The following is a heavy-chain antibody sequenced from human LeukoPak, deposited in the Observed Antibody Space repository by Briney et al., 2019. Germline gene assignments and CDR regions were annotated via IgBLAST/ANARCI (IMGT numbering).Heavy chain of an antibody. J-gene: IGHJ5*02. V-gene: IGHV4-34*01. Sequence: SETLSLTCAVSGGSFSGYYWSWIRQPPGKGLEWIGEINHSGSTNYNPSLKSRVTISVETSKNKFSLKLSSVTAADTAVYYCAGWSQLEIIRFDWGAPGGQGNRCTVSS. D-gene: IGHD1-1*01. CDR2: INHSGST. CDR1: GGSFSGYY. CDR3: AGWSQLEIIRFDWGAP.